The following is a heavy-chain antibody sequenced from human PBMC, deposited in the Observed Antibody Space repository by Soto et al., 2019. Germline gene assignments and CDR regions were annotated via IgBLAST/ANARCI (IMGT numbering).Heavy chain of an antibody. D-gene: IGHD6-13*01. V-gene: IGHV3-30*18. CDR2: ISADGSKK. Sequence: QVQMVESGGGVVQPGRSLRLSCAASGFTFSNYGMHWVRQAPGKGPEWVAVISADGSKKDYADNVKGRFTISRDDAKNTRYLQMNSRRADDTAVYYWAKDPTIAPRWALDIWGQGTLVTVSS. J-gene: IGHJ3*02. CDR3: AKDPTIAPRWALDI. CDR1: GFTFSNYG.